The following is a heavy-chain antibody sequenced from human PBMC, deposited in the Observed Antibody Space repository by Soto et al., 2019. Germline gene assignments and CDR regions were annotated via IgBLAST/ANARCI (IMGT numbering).Heavy chain of an antibody. CDR2: IGTAGDT. V-gene: IGHV3-13*01. CDR3: ASLGGGYDYTGPDV. D-gene: IGHD5-12*01. CDR1: GFTFSSYD. J-gene: IGHJ6*02. Sequence: GGSLRLSCAASGFTFSSYDMHWVRQATGKGLEWVSAIGTAGDTYYPGSVKGRFTISRENAKNSLYLQMNSLRAEDTAVYYCASLGGGYDYTGPDVWGQGTTVTVSS.